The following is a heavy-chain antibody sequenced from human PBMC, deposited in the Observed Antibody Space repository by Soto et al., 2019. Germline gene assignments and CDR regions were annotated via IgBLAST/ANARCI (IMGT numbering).Heavy chain of an antibody. V-gene: IGHV4-59*01. CDR2: IYHSGRT. Sequence: SETLSLTCIVSNDSISGYYWSWIRQPPGKGLEWIGNIYHSGRTNYNSSLKSRVSMSVDTSRTQFSLRLVSVTAADTAVYYCARDGDGRMTTNPYYYSGMDVWGQGTTVTV. J-gene: IGHJ6*02. D-gene: IGHD4-4*01. CDR1: NDSISGYY. CDR3: ARDGDGRMTTNPYYYSGMDV.